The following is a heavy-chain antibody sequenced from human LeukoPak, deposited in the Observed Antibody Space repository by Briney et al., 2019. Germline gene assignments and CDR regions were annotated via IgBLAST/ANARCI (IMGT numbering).Heavy chain of an antibody. CDR1: GFTFDDYA. Sequence: GGSLRLSCAASGFTFDDYAMHWVRQAPGKGLEWVSGISWNSGSIGYADSVKGRFTISRDNAKNSLYLQMNSLRAEDTALYYCAKDRYYDSSGLLDYWGQGTLVTVSS. CDR2: ISWNSGSI. J-gene: IGHJ4*02. V-gene: IGHV3-9*01. D-gene: IGHD3-22*01. CDR3: AKDRYYDSSGLLDY.